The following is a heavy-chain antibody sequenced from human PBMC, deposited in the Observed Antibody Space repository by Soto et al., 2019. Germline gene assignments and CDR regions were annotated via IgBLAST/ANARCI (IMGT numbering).Heavy chain of an antibody. D-gene: IGHD1-20*01. CDR3: AKDAVPYNGKWDWFDP. CDR1: GFTFSDYA. Sequence: DVQLLESGGGLVQPGGSLRLSCAASGFTFSDYAMTWVRQAPGKGPEWVSSIGGGGTDRYYADSVKGRFTISRDNSKNTLFLQMSSLRSDDTAVYYCAKDAVPYNGKWDWFDPWGQGTLVTVSS. J-gene: IGHJ5*02. V-gene: IGHV3-23*01. CDR2: IGGGGTDR.